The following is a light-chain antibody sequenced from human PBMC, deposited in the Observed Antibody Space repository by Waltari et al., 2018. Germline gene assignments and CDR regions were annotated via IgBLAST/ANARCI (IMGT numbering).Light chain of an antibody. J-gene: IGKJ1*01. CDR1: QSISRY. CDR3: QKYGSLPAT. Sequence: EIMLTQSPGTLSLSPGERATLSCRASQSISRYLAWYQQKPGQAPRLLIYDASSRANGIPDRFSGSGSGTDFSLTISRLEPEDFAVYYCQKYGSLPATFGQGTKVEIK. V-gene: IGKV3-20*01. CDR2: DAS.